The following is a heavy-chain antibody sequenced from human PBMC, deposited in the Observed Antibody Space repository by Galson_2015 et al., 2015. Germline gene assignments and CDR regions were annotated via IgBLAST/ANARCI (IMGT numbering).Heavy chain of an antibody. CDR2: IWYDGSNK. CDR3: AREGSYYYDSSGDTGGVDY. V-gene: IGHV3-33*01. Sequence: SLRLSCAASGFTFSSYGMHWVRQAPGKGLEWVAVIWYDGSNKYYADSVKGRFTISRDNSKNTLYLQMNSLRAEDTAVYYCAREGSYYYDSSGDTGGVDYWGQGTLVTVSS. CDR1: GFTFSSYG. D-gene: IGHD3-22*01. J-gene: IGHJ4*02.